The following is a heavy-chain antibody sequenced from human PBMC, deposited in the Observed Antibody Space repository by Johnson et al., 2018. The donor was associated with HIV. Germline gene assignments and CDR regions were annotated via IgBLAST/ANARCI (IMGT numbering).Heavy chain of an antibody. J-gene: IGHJ3*02. CDR3: ARDREQLGRYAVDI. CDR2: ISYDGSNK. Sequence: QVQLVESGGGVVQPGRSLRLSCAASGFTFSSYAMHWVRQAPGKGLEWVAVISYDGSNKYYADSVKGRFTISRDNSKNTLYLQMNSVRAEDTAVDYCARDREQLGRYAVDIWGQGTMVTVSS. D-gene: IGHD6-6*01. V-gene: IGHV3-30*04. CDR1: GFTFSSYA.